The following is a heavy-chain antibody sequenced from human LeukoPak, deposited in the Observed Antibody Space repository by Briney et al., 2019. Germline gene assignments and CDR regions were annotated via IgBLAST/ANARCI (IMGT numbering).Heavy chain of an antibody. CDR3: ARGPPYYYDTSGYYYGY. V-gene: IGHV1-2*02. CDR1: GYTFTAYY. D-gene: IGHD3-22*01. CDR2: INPNSGGT. J-gene: IGHJ4*02. Sequence: ASVKVSCKASGYTFTAYYMHWVRQAPGQGLEWMGWINPNSGGTNYAQKFQDRVTMTRDTSISTAYMELHRLRSDDTAVYYCARGPPYYYDTSGYYYGYWGQGTLVTVSS.